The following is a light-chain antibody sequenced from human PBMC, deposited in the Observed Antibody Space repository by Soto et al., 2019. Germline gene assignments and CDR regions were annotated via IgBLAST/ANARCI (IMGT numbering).Light chain of an antibody. CDR2: DVS. Sequence: SALTQPASVSGSPGQSITISCTGTSSDVGGYNYVSWYQQHPGKAPKLMIYDVSNRPSGVSNRFSGSKSGNTASLTISGLQAEDEADYYCRSYTSSSVVFGGGTKLTVL. J-gene: IGLJ2*01. V-gene: IGLV2-14*01. CDR1: SSDVGGYNY. CDR3: RSYTSSSVV.